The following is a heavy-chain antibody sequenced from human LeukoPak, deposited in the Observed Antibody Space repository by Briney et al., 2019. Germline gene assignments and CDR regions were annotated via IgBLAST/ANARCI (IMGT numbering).Heavy chain of an antibody. CDR1: GGSISSSTYY. J-gene: IGHJ3*02. CDR2: IYYSGST. Sequence: SETLSLTCTVSGGSISSSTYYWGWIRQPPGKGLEWIGSIYYSGSTYYNPSLKSRVTISVDTSKNQFSLMLNSVTAADTAVYYCATPYSGGYHGLDIWGQGTMVTVSS. V-gene: IGHV4-39*01. CDR3: ATPYSGGYHGLDI. D-gene: IGHD1-26*01.